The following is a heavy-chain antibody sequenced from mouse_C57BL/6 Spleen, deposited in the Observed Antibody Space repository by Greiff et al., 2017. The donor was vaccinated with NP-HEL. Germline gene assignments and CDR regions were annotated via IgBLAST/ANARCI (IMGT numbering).Heavy chain of an antibody. V-gene: IGHV3-6*01. J-gene: IGHJ4*01. CDR1: GYSITSGYY. Sequence: EVQLVESGPGLVKPSQSLSLTCSVTGYSITSGYYWNWIRQFPGNKLEWMGYISYDGSNNYNPSLKNRISITRDTSKNQFFLKLNSVTTEDTATYYCARGDSNGFYAMDYWGQGTSVTVSS. CDR2: ISYDGSN. D-gene: IGHD2-5*01. CDR3: ARGDSNGFYAMDY.